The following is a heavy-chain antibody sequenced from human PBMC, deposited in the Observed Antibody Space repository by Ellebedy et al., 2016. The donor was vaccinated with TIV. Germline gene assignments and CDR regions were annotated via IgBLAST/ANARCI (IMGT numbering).Heavy chain of an antibody. CDR3: ARTTWGTGDAFDI. V-gene: IGHV4-59*01. Sequence: SETLSLTCTVSGGSISGYYWSWIRQPPGKGLEWIGFIHYSGSANNNPSLQSRVTISVDTSKNQVSLNVNSVTAADTAVYYCARTTWGTGDAFDIWGQGTMVTVSS. CDR1: GGSISGYY. D-gene: IGHD3-16*01. J-gene: IGHJ3*02. CDR2: IHYSGSA.